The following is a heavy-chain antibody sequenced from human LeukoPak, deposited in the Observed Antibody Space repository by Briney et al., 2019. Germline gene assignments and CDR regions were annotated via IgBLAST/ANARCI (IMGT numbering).Heavy chain of an antibody. Sequence: GGSLRLSCAASGFTFSSYAMHWVRQAPGKGLEWVAVISYDGSNKYYADSVKGRFTISRDNSKSTLYLQMNSLRAEDTAVYYCARDPIVVVPAAGYYYYYYGMDVWGKGTTVTVSS. V-gene: IGHV3-30*04. J-gene: IGHJ6*04. CDR1: GFTFSSYA. CDR2: ISYDGSNK. CDR3: ARDPIVVVPAAGYYYYYYGMDV. D-gene: IGHD2-2*01.